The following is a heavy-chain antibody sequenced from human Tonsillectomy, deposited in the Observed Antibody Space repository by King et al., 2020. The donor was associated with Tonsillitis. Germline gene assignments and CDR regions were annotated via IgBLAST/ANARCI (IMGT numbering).Heavy chain of an antibody. J-gene: IGHJ4*02. D-gene: IGHD3-3*01. Sequence: VQLVESGGGLKQPGGSLRLSCAASGFTFSSYAMSWVRQAPGKGLEWVSVISGSGGSTNYADSVKGRFTIARDKSKNTLYLQMNSLRAEDTAVYYCAKSGLADFWSGYSYYFDYWGQGTLVTVSS. CDR2: ISGSGGST. CDR3: AKSGLADFWSGYSYYFDY. CDR1: GFTFSSYA. V-gene: IGHV3-23*04.